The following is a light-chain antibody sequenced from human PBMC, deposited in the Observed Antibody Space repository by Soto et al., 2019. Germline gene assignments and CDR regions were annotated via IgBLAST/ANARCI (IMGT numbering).Light chain of an antibody. CDR2: QAS. CDR3: QQFNNYPWT. CDR1: QSISSW. Sequence: DIQMTQSPSTLSASVGDRVTITCRASQSISSWFAWYQQKPGKAPKLLIYQASSLEIGVPSRFSGSGSGTEFTLTISSLQPDDFATYYCQQFNNYPWTFGQGTKVEIK. V-gene: IGKV1-5*03. J-gene: IGKJ1*01.